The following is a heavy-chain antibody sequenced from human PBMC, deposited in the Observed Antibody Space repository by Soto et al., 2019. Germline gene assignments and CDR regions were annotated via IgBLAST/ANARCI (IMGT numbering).Heavy chain of an antibody. D-gene: IGHD2-21*02. V-gene: IGHV5-10-1*01. J-gene: IGHJ6*02. CDR3: ATGQTPGGHCQYGIDV. Sequence: GESLKISCKGSGYSFTSYWITWVRQMPGKGLEWMGKIDPSDAYTNYSPSFQGHVTISADKSNSTAYLQWSSLRASDTAMYYCATGQTPGGHCQYGIDVWGQGTTVTVSS. CDR1: GYSFTSYW. CDR2: IDPSDAYT.